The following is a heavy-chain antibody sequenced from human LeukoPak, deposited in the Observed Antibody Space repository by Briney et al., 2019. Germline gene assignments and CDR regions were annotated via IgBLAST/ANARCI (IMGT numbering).Heavy chain of an antibody. D-gene: IGHD2-2*01. CDR2: ISIDGRNK. Sequence: GGSLRLSCAASGFTFNSYAIHWVRQAPGKGLEWVGVISIDGRNKYYADSMKDRFTISRDNSKNTLYLQMNSRRAEDTAVYYCAKETMRRGPHDYWGQGTLVTVSS. CDR1: GFTFNSYA. J-gene: IGHJ4*02. V-gene: IGHV3-30*14. CDR3: AKETMRRGPHDY.